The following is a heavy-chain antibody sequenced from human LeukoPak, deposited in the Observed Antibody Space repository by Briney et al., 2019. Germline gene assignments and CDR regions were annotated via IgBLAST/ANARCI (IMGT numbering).Heavy chain of an antibody. V-gene: IGHV1-24*01. J-gene: IGHJ4*02. CDR2: FDPEDGET. Sequence: ASVKVSCKVSGYTLTELSMHWVRQAPGKGLGWVGGFDPEDGETIYAQKFQGRVTMTEDTSTDTAYMELSSLRSEDTAVYYCATRGYSSSWYVYWGQGTLVTVSS. CDR1: GYTLTELS. D-gene: IGHD6-13*01. CDR3: ATRGYSSSWYVY.